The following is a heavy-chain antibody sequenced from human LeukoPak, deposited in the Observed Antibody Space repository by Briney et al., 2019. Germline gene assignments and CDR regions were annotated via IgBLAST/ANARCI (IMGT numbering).Heavy chain of an antibody. V-gene: IGHV3-21*01. Sequence: PGGSLRLSCAASGFTFSSYSMNWVHQAPGKGLEWVSSISSSSSYIYYADSVKGRFTISRDNAKNSLYLQMNSLRAEDTAVYYCARAAGGYDNNRAFYGYYFDYWGQGTLVTVSS. CDR1: GFTFSSYS. CDR3: ARAAGGYDNNRAFYGYYFDY. D-gene: IGHD5-12*01. CDR2: ISSSSSYI. J-gene: IGHJ4*02.